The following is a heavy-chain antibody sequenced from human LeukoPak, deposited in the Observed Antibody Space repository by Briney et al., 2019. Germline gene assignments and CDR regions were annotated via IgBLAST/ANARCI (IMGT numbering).Heavy chain of an antibody. CDR2: INTDGSTT. V-gene: IGHV3-74*01. D-gene: IGHD3-3*01. J-gene: IGHJ6*03. CDR1: GFTFSSYW. Sequence: GGSLRLSCEASGFTFSSYWMPWVRQAPGKGLVWVSRINTDGSTTNYADSVKGRFTISRDNAKNTLYLQMNSLRAEDTAVYYCARVPEGGYWSSYYYYYYNYMDVWGKGTTVTVSS. CDR3: ARVPEGGYWSSYYYYYYNYMDV.